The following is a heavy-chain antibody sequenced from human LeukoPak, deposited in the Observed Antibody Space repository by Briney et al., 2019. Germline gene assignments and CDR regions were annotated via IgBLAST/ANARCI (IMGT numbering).Heavy chain of an antibody. V-gene: IGHV4-34*01. CDR3: ARGRDYYDSGGYYALYYFDY. J-gene: IGHJ4*02. CDR1: GGSFSGYY. CDR2: INHSGST. D-gene: IGHD3-22*01. Sequence: SETLSLTCAVYGGSFSGYYWSWIRQPPGKGLEWIGEINHSGSTNYNPSLKSRVTISVDTSKNQFSLKLSSVTAADTAVYYCARGRDYYDSGGYYALYYFDYWGQGTLVTVSS.